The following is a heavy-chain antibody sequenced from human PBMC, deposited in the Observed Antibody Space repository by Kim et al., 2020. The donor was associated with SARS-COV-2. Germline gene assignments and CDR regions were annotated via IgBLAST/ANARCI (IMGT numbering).Heavy chain of an antibody. Sequence: GGSLRLSCAASGFTFSSYWMHWVRQAPGKGLVWVSRVNRDGSTTNYADSVKGRFTISRDNAKNRLYLQMNSLRAEDTAVYYCARETPVRGEYYFDYWGQGILVTVSS. CDR3: ARETPVRGEYYFDY. CDR1: GFTFSSYW. CDR2: VNRDGSTT. D-gene: IGHD3-10*01. V-gene: IGHV3-74*01. J-gene: IGHJ4*02.